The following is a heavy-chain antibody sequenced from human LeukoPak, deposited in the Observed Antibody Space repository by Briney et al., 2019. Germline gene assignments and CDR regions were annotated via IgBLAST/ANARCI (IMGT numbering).Heavy chain of an antibody. D-gene: IGHD3-22*01. J-gene: IGHJ4*02. CDR1: GFAFSTYT. CDR3: ARDIGVNMI. V-gene: IGHV3-30*04. Sequence: GGSLRLSCTASGFAFSTYTMHWVRQAPGKGLEWVAVISIGGNIQYYTGSVKGRFTISRDNSRNTLYLQMNSLRPEDTAMYYCARDIGVNMIWGQGTLVTVSS. CDR2: ISIGGNIQ.